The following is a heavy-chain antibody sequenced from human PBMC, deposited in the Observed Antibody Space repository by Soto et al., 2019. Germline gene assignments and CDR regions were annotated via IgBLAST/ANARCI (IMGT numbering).Heavy chain of an antibody. D-gene: IGHD3-22*01. CDR1: GYTFTSYG. V-gene: IGHV1-18*04. Sequence: QVQLVQSGAEVKKPGASVKVSCKASGYTFTSYGISWVRQAPGQGLEWMGWINPYNGNTNYAQKPQGRVTMTTDTSTSPAYMELRSLRSDDTALYYCARVPADSSGYYKYYFDYWGQGTLVTVSS. CDR2: INPYNGNT. CDR3: ARVPADSSGYYKYYFDY. J-gene: IGHJ4*02.